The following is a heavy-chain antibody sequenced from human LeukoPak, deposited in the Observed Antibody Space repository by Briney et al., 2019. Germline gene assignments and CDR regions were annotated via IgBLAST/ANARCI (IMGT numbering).Heavy chain of an antibody. Sequence: SETLSLTCAVSGGSISSGGYSWSWIRQPPGKGLEWIGEINHSGSTNYNPSLKSRVTISVDTSKNQFSLKLSSVTAADTAVYYCARGREEIQLWSFDYWGQGTLVTVSS. J-gene: IGHJ4*02. CDR1: GGSISSGGYS. CDR3: ARGREEIQLWSFDY. D-gene: IGHD5-18*01. CDR2: INHSGST. V-gene: IGHV4-34*01.